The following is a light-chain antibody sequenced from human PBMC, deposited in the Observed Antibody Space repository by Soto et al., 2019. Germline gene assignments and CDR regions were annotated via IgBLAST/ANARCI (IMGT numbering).Light chain of an antibody. CDR2: DAS. CDR1: QSVNSY. V-gene: IGKV3-11*01. J-gene: IGKJ5*01. CDR3: QQRGNWPPIT. Sequence: EIVLPQSPATLSLSPGERATLSCRASQSVNSYLAWYQQKPGQAPRLLIYDASNRATGIPARFSGSGSGADSTLTISSLEPEDFAVYYCQQRGNWPPITFGQGTRLEIK.